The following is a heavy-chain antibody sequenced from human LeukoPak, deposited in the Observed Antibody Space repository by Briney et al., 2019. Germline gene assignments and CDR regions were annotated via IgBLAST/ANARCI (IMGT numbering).Heavy chain of an antibody. CDR3: AKGDYYDSSGHDAFDI. D-gene: IGHD3-22*01. Sequence: AGGSLRLSCAASGFTFSSYWMHWVRQAPGKGLEWVSAISGSGGSTYYADSVKGRFTISRDNSKNTLYLQMNSLRAEGTAVYYCAKGDYYDSSGHDAFDIWGQGTMVTVSS. CDR1: GFTFSSYW. CDR2: ISGSGGST. V-gene: IGHV3-23*01. J-gene: IGHJ3*02.